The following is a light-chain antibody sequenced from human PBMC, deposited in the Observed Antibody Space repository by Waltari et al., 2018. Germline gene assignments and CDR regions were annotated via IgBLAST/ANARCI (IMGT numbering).Light chain of an antibody. J-gene: IGKJ3*01. Sequence: DILVTQSPDSLSVSLGERTTINSKSSQSVLYRSSNKNFLAWYQQKPGQPPKLLIYWASTRESGVPDRFIGSGSGTDFTLTISSLQAEDVAVYYCQQYYSTIFTFGPGTKVDIK. CDR1: QSVLYRSSNKNF. CDR3: QQYYSTIFT. CDR2: WAS. V-gene: IGKV4-1*01.